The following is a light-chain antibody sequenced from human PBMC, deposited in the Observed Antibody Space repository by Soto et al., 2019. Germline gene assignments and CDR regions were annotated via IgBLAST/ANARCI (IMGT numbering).Light chain of an antibody. V-gene: IGLV4-69*01. CDR2: LNSDGSH. Sequence: QPVLTQSPSASASLGASVKLTCTLSSGHSNYAIAWHQQQSGKGPRYLMKLNSDGSHSKGDGIPDRFSGSSSGAERYLTISSLQSEDEADYYCQTWGSGIGVFGGGTKLTVL. CDR3: QTWGSGIGV. CDR1: SGHSNYA. J-gene: IGLJ2*01.